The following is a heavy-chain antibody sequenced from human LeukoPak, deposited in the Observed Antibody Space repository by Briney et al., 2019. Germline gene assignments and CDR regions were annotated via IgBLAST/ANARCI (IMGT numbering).Heavy chain of an antibody. Sequence: ASVKVSCKTSGYSFSNYALNWVRQAPGQGLEWMGWINTNTWNPTYAQGFTGRFVFSLDTSVSTTYLQISSLKAEDTAVYYCARDGGGFGEPAGYYYYGMDVWGQGTTVTVSS. CDR2: INTNTWNP. CDR3: ARDGGGFGEPAGYYYYGMDV. V-gene: IGHV7-4-1*02. J-gene: IGHJ6*02. CDR1: GYSFSNYA. D-gene: IGHD3-10*01.